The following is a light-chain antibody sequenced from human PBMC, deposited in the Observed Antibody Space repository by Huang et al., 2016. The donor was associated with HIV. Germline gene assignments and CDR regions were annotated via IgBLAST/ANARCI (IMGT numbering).Light chain of an antibody. J-gene: IGKJ2*01. Sequence: DIQMTQSPSTLSASVGDRVTITCRASQSISSWLAWYQQKPGKAPKLLIYDASILESGVPSRFSGSGSGTEFTLTISSLQPDNFATYYCQQYNSYPYTFGQGTKLGIK. V-gene: IGKV1-5*01. CDR3: QQYNSYPYT. CDR1: QSISSW. CDR2: DAS.